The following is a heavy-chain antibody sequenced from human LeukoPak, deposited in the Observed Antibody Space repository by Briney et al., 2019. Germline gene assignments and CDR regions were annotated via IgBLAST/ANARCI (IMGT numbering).Heavy chain of an antibody. J-gene: IGHJ5*02. Sequence: ASVKVSCKTSGYPFTTYEINWVRQAAGQGLEWMGWVHPDTGYADYAQKFQGRVTMTSDTSISTAYMELSSLRSDDTAVYFCARGPRKDPWGQGTLVTVFS. D-gene: IGHD1-14*01. V-gene: IGHV1-8*01. CDR3: ARGPRKDP. CDR2: VHPDTGYA. CDR1: GYPFTTYE.